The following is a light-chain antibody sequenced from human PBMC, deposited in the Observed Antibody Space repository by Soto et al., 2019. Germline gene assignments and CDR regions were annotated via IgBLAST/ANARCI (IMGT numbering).Light chain of an antibody. J-gene: IGLJ7*01. Sequence: QSVLTQPASVSGSPGQSITISCTGTSSEVGSHNLVSWYQQHPGQAPKVMIYEVSKRPLGVSARFSASKSGNTASLTISGLQAEDEADYYCCSYGGSRAVFGGGTQLTVL. V-gene: IGLV2-23*02. CDR1: SSEVGSHNL. CDR2: EVS. CDR3: CSYGGSRAV.